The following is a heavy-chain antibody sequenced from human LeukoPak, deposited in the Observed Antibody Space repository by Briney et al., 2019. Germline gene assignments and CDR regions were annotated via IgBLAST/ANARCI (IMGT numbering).Heavy chain of an antibody. CDR3: ATGPPRWYQPVNFDY. CDR2: FDPEDGET. V-gene: IGHV1-24*01. D-gene: IGHD4-23*01. Sequence: ASVKVSCKVSGYTLTELSMHWVRQAPGKGLEWMRGFDPEDGETIYAQKFQGRVTMTEDTSTDTAYMELSSLRSEDTAVYYCATGPPRWYQPVNFDYWGQGTLVTVSS. CDR1: GYTLTELS. J-gene: IGHJ4*02.